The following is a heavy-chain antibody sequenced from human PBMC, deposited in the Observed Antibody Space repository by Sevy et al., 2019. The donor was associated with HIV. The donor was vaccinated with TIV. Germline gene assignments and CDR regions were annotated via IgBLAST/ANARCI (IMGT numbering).Heavy chain of an antibody. CDR1: GLTFSVYW. CDR3: AHETIGRFDS. Sequence: GGSLRLSCAASGLTFSVYWMNWVRKAPGKGLEWVANRKGDGSDKHYVDSVEGRFTISRDNGKNLLYLQMNSLRVEDTAVYYCAHETIGRFDSWGQGTLVTVSS. D-gene: IGHD3-16*01. V-gene: IGHV3-7*01. J-gene: IGHJ4*02. CDR2: RKGDGSDK.